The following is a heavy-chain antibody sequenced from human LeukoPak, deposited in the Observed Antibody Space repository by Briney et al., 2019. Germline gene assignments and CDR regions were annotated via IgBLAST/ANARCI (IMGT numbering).Heavy chain of an antibody. CDR3: ARDLGSGSYLNY. J-gene: IGHJ4*02. V-gene: IGHV3-7*01. D-gene: IGHD1-26*01. CDR1: GFTFSSYW. CDR2: IKQDGSEK. Sequence: GGSLRLSCAASGFTFSSYWMSWVRQAPGKGLEWVANIKQDGSEKYYVDSVKGRFTISIDNAKNSLYLQMNSQRAEDTAVYYCARDLGSGSYLNYWGQGTLVTVSS.